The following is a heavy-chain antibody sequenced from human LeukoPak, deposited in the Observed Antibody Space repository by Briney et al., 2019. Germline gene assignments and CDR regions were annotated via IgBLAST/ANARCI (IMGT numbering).Heavy chain of an antibody. CDR1: EFSVSSNY. V-gene: IGHV3-74*01. CDR3: ARGLTGDR. Sequence: GGSLRLSCAASEFSVSSNYMTWVRQAPGKGLVWVSRINSDGSDTNYADSVKGRFTISRDNAKNTLYLQMNSLRVEDTAVYYCARGLTGDRWGQGSLVTVSS. D-gene: IGHD7-27*01. CDR2: INSDGSDT. J-gene: IGHJ4*02.